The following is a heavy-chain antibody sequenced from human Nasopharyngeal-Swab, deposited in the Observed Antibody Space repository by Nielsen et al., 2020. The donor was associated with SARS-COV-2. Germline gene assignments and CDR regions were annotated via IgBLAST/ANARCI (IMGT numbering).Heavy chain of an antibody. J-gene: IGHJ4*02. CDR2: IYSRGET. CDR1: GFSVSYNY. V-gene: IGHV3-53*01. CDR3: ARMDFIASRDY. D-gene: IGHD6-13*01. Sequence: GGSLRLSCEVSGFSVSYNYMSWVRQAPGMGLEWVAVIYSRGETHYTDSVRGRFTISRDNSKNMVNLQLNSLRAEDTAVYYCARMDFIASRDYWGQGTLVTVSS.